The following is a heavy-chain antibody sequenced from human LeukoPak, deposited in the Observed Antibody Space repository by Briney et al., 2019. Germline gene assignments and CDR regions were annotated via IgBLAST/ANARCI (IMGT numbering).Heavy chain of an antibody. CDR2: IYPGDSDI. CDR3: ASGRGYCSSTSCWDWFDP. CDR1: GYSFAKYW. V-gene: IGHV5-51*01. Sequence: GESLKISCKASGYSFAKYWIAWVRQLPGQGLEWMGIIYPGDSDIRYSPSSQGQVTITADKSISTAYLQWNTLKASDTAMYYCASGRGYCSSTSCWDWFDPWGQGTLVTVSS. J-gene: IGHJ5*02. D-gene: IGHD2-2*01.